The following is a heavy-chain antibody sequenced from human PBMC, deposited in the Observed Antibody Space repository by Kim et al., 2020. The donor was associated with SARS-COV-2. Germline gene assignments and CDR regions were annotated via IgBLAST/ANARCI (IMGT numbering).Heavy chain of an antibody. CDR3: ARSHRQWLGNDAFGV. CDR1: GGFRDTYY. Sequence: SETLSRTCTVYGGFRDTYYWTWIRQPPGKGREWIGYIYYSGSTNYNPYLKSLVPISIDTAKNQYSLKLSSVTAADTAVNYGARSHRQWLGNDAFGVWG. V-gene: IGHV4-59*08. CDR2: IYYSGST. J-gene: IGHJ3*01. D-gene: IGHD6-19*01.